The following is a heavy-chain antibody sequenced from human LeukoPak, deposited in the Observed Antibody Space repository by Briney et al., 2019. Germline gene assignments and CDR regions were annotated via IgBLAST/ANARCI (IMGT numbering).Heavy chain of an antibody. Sequence: SVKVSCKASRYTFTSYGISWVRQAPGQGLEWMGWISAYNGNTNYAHKLQGTVTMTTDTSTSTAYMELRSLRSDDTAVYYCAGDSIVVVPAALLYWGQGTLVTVSS. CDR1: RYTFTSYG. J-gene: IGHJ4*02. D-gene: IGHD2-2*01. V-gene: IGHV1-18*01. CDR3: AGDSIVVVPAALLY. CDR2: ISAYNGNT.